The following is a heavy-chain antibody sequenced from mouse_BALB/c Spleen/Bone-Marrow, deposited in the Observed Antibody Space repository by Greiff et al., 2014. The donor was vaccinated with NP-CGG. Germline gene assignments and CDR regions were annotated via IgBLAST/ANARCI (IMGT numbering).Heavy chain of an antibody. CDR1: GYSFTGYF. D-gene: IGHD2-1*01. V-gene: IGHV1-20*02. CDR3: GFYYGNYVGAMDY. J-gene: IGHJ4*01. CDR2: VNPYNGDP. Sequence: EVKLVESGPELVKPGASVKISCKASGYSFTGYFMNWVMQSHRKSLEWIGRVNPYNGDPFYNQKFKDKATLTVDKSSSTAHMELRSLASEDSAVYYCGFYYGNYVGAMDYWGQGTSVTVSS.